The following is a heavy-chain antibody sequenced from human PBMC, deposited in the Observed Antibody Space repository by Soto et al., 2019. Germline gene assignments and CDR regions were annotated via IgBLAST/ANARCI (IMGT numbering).Heavy chain of an antibody. CDR1: GRSFSTYA. J-gene: IGHJ4*02. CDR2: IIPVFGTT. V-gene: IGHV1-69*01. D-gene: IGHD3-22*01. CDR3: ARGGDNYGSTAYYGAQPAYPDY. Sequence: QVPLVQSGAELKKPGSSVKVSCKASGRSFSTYAITWVRQAPGQGLEWMGGIIPVFGTTFYAQTFQGRVTITADESTSTAYMELSSLRYEDTGMYYCARGGDNYGSTAYYGAQPAYPDYWGQGTLVTVSS.